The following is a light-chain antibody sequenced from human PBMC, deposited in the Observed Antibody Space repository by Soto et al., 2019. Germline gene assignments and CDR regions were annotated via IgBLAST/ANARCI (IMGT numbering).Light chain of an antibody. Sequence: NFMLTQPHSVSESPGKTVTISCTRSSGSIASNYVQWYQQRPGSAPTTVIYEDNERPSGVPDRFSGSIDRSSNSASLTISGLKTDDEADYYCQSYDSRSDVFGSGTKVTVL. V-gene: IGLV6-57*04. CDR3: QSYDSRSDV. J-gene: IGLJ1*01. CDR1: SGSIASNY. CDR2: EDN.